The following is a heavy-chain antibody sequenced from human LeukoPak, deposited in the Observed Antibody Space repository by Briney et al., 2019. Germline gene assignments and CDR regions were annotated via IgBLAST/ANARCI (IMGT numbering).Heavy chain of an antibody. Sequence: GASVKVSCKASGYTFTSYGISWVRQAPGQGLEWMGWISAYNGNTNYAQNLQGRVTMTTDTSTSTAYMELRSLRSDDTAVYYCARDTKATWLAPHQSFDYWGQGTLVTVSS. CDR3: ARDTKATWLAPHQSFDY. J-gene: IGHJ4*02. V-gene: IGHV1-18*01. D-gene: IGHD2-8*01. CDR2: ISAYNGNT. CDR1: GYTFTSYG.